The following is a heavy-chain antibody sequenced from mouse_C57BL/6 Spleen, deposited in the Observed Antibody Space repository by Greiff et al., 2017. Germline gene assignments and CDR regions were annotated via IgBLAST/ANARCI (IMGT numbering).Heavy chain of an antibody. V-gene: IGHV1-82*01. J-gene: IGHJ3*01. CDR1: GYAFSSSW. Sequence: VQLQQSGPELVKPGASVKISCKASGYAFSSSWMNWVKQRPGKGLEWIGRIYPGDGDTNYNGKFKGKATLTADTSSSTAYMQLSSLTSEDSAVYFGARLGHGAYWGQGTLVTVSA. CDR2: IYPGDGDT. CDR3: ARLGHGAY.